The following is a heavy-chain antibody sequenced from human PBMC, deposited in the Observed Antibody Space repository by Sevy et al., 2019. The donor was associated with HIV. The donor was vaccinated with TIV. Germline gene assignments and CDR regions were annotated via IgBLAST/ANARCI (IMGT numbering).Heavy chain of an antibody. D-gene: IGHD3-22*01. V-gene: IGHV3-7*01. Sequence: GGSLRLSCAASGFTFSSYWMTWVRQAPGKGLEWVANIKQDMSEKYYADSVNGRFTISRDNARHSLYLQMESLRAEDTAVDYCAKEHQVTMLVGIGGPYFDFWGQGTLVTVSS. CDR3: AKEHQVTMLVGIGGPYFDF. CDR1: GFTFSSYW. J-gene: IGHJ4*02. CDR2: IKQDMSEK.